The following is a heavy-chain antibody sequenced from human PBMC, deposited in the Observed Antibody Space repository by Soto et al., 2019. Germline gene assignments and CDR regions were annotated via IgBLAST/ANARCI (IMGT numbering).Heavy chain of an antibody. CDR2: IIPILGIA. J-gene: IGHJ6*03. V-gene: IGHV1-69*04. D-gene: IGHD6-6*01. CDR1: GGTFSSYT. CDR3: AIEYSSSSGRGGHYYYYYMDV. Sequence: ASVKVSCKASGGTFSSYTISWVRQAPGQGLEWMGRIIPILGIANYAQKFQGRVTITADKSTSTAYMELSSLRSEDTAVYYCAIEYSSSSGRGGHYYYYYMDVWGKGTTVTVSS.